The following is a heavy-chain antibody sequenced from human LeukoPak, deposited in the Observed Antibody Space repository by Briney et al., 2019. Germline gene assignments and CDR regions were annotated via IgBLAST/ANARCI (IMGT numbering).Heavy chain of an antibody. V-gene: IGHV5-51*01. CDR1: GSSFTSYW. CDR2: IYPADSDT. J-gene: IGHJ4*02. Sequence: GESLEISCQGSGSSFTSYWIGGVRPLPGKGLEWMGMIYPADSDTRYSPSFKGQVTIAADKTISTAYLQWSSLRASETAMYYCARPGGKDYWGQGTLVTVSS. D-gene: IGHD4-23*01. CDR3: ARPGGKDY.